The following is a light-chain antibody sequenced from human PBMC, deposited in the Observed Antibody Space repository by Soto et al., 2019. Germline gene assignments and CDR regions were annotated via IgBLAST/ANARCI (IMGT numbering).Light chain of an antibody. CDR3: QQYNDWPRT. Sequence: EIVMTQSPAALSVSPGEGATLSCRASQSVSSNLAWYQQKPGQAPRLLIYGASTRATGISARFSGSGSGTDFTLTISSLQSEDFAVYYCQQYNDWPRTFGQGTKVEIK. V-gene: IGKV3D-15*01. CDR2: GAS. J-gene: IGKJ1*01. CDR1: QSVSSN.